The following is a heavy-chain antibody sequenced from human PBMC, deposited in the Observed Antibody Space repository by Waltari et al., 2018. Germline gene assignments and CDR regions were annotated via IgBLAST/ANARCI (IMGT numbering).Heavy chain of an antibody. CDR1: GFTFSNAW. CDR3: TTVDGAVIRY. Sequence: EVQLVESGGGLVKPGGSLRLSCAASGFTFSNAWMSWVRQAPGKGLEWVGRIKRKTDGGTTDYAAPVKGRFTIARDDSKNTLYLQMNSLKTEDTAVYYCTTVDGAVIRYWGQGTLVTVSS. J-gene: IGHJ4*02. CDR2: IKRKTDGGTT. D-gene: IGHD6-19*01. V-gene: IGHV3-15*01.